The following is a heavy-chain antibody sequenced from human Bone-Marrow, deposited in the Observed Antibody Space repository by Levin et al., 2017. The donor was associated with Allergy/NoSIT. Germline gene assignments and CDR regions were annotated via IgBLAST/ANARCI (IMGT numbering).Heavy chain of an antibody. D-gene: IGHD3-9*01. CDR2: ISTTSSTI. CDR3: ARDHITIFSLYFDY. CDR1: GFTFSSHS. V-gene: IGHV3-48*02. Sequence: GESLKISCAASGFTFSSHSMNWVRQAPGKGLEWVSYISTTSSTIYYADSVKGRFTISRDNAKNSLYLQMNSLRDEDTTVYYCARDHITIFSLYFDYWGPGTLVTVSS. J-gene: IGHJ4*02.